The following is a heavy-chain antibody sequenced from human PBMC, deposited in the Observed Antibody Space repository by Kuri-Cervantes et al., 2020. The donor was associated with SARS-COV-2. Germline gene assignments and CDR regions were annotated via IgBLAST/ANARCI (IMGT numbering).Heavy chain of an antibody. CDR1: GYTFTGYY. Sequence: ASVKVSCKASGYTFTGYYMHWVRQAPGQGLGWMRWINPNSGGTNYAQKFQGRVTMTRDTSISTAYMELSRLRSDDTAVYYCAREGYSSSSGRFDYWGQGTLVTVSS. CDR3: AREGYSSSSGRFDY. J-gene: IGHJ4*02. D-gene: IGHD6-6*01. V-gene: IGHV1-2*02. CDR2: INPNSGGT.